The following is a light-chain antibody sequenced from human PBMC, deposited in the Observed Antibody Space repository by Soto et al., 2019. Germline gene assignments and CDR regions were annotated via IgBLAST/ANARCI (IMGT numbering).Light chain of an antibody. CDR3: QHFGGTTFT. CDR1: QSVSSSY. J-gene: IGKJ5*01. V-gene: IGKV3-20*01. Sequence: VLTHSPCTLSLSPGGGATLSCRASQSVSSSYIAWYQQRPGQTPSLLIYGASTRATGIPDRFSGSGSGTHFTLTISRLEPGDFAVYYCQHFGGTTFTFGQGTRLEI. CDR2: GAS.